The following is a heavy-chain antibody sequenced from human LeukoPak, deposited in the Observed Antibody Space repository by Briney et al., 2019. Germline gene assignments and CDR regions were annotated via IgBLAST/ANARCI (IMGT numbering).Heavy chain of an antibody. J-gene: IGHJ3*02. CDR2: ISGSGGST. CDR1: GFTFSSYA. CDR3: ANELLRYFDWSKSYAFDI. D-gene: IGHD3-9*01. Sequence: PGGSLRLSCAASGFTFSSYAMSWVRQAPGKGLEWVSAISGSGGSTYYADSVKGRFTISRDSSKNTPYLQMNSLRAEDTAVYYCANELLRYFDWSKSYAFDIWGQGTMVTVSS. V-gene: IGHV3-23*01.